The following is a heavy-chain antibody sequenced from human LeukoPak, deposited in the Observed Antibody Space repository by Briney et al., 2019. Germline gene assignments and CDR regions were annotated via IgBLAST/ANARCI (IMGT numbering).Heavy chain of an antibody. J-gene: IGHJ5*02. CDR3: ARGTPHYYGSGSYYISRFDP. V-gene: IGHV4-34*01. Sequence: SETLSLTCAVYGGSFSGYYWSWIRQPPGKGLEWIGEINHSGSTNYNPSLKSRVTISVDTSKNQFSLKLSSVTAADTAVYYCARGTPHYYGSGSYYISRFDPWGQGTLVTVSS. D-gene: IGHD3-10*01. CDR1: GGSFSGYY. CDR2: INHSGST.